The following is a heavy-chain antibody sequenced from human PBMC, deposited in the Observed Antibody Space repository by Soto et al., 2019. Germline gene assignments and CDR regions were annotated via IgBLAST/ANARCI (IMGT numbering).Heavy chain of an antibody. Sequence: QVQLVESGGGVVQPGRSLRLSCAASGFTFSSYAMHWVRKAPGKGLEWVAVISYDGSKKYYADSVKGRFTISRDNSKNTLYLQMNSLRAEDTAVDYCARDGYGDYPINWYFDLWGRGTLVTVSS. CDR1: GFTFSSYA. D-gene: IGHD4-17*01. V-gene: IGHV3-30-3*01. J-gene: IGHJ2*01. CDR3: ARDGYGDYPINWYFDL. CDR2: ISYDGSKK.